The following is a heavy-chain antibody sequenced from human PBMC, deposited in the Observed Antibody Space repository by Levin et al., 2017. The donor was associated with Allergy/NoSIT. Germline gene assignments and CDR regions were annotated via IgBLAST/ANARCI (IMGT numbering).Heavy chain of an antibody. J-gene: IGHJ4*02. CDR2: IYSTGNT. CDR3: AREGNSNMWHFDY. Sequence: PSETLSLTCTVSGGSISGYYWTWIRQPAGKGLEWIGRIYSTGNTIYNPSLKRRVTMSVDTSKKQFSLKLTSVTAADTAMYFCAREGNSNMWHFDYWGQGTLVTVSS. CDR1: GGSISGYY. D-gene: IGHD6-13*01. V-gene: IGHV4-4*07.